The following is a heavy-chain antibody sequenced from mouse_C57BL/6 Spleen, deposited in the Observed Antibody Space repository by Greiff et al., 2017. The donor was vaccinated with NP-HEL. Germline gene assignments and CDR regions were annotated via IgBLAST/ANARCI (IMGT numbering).Heavy chain of an antibody. CDR2: IYPGSGST. CDR3: AREGDYYGTQAWFAY. Sequence: QVQLQQPGAELVKPGASVKMSCKASGYTFTSYWITWVKQRPGQGLEWIGDIYPGSGSTNYNEKFKSKATLTVDTSSSTAYMQLSSLTSEDSAVYYCAREGDYYGTQAWFAYWGQGTLVTVSA. CDR1: GYTFTSYW. D-gene: IGHD1-1*01. V-gene: IGHV1-55*01. J-gene: IGHJ3*01.